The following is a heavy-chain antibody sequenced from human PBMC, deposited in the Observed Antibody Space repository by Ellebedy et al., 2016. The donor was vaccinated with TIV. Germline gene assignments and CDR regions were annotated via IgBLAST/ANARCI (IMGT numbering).Heavy chain of an antibody. Sequence: KVSXXASGYSFTRYWIIWVRQMPGKGLEWMGIIFPDDSDTTYSPSFQGQVTISVDQSIKTAYLQWSSLKASDTAMYYCARRGYDGSGYSDAFDIWGQGTMVTVSS. V-gene: IGHV5-51*01. D-gene: IGHD3-22*01. CDR1: GYSFTRYW. CDR2: IFPDDSDT. J-gene: IGHJ3*02. CDR3: ARRGYDGSGYSDAFDI.